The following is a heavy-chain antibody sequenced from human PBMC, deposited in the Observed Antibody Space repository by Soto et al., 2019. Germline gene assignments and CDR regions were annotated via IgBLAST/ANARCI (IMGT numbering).Heavy chain of an antibody. CDR3: AGGQYYFDY. CDR1: EFPFSNYG. CDR2: ISYDGSNK. Sequence: QVQLVESGGGVVQPGRSLRLSCAASEFPFSNYGMHWVRQAPGKGLEWVAQISYDGSNKHYADSVKGRFTISRDNSKNMLFLQMSSLRTEDTAVYYCAGGQYYFDYCGQGTRVSVSS. V-gene: IGHV3-30*03. D-gene: IGHD2-15*01. J-gene: IGHJ4*02.